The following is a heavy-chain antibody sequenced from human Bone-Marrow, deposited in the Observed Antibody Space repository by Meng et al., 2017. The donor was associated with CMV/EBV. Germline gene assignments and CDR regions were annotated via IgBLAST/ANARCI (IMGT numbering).Heavy chain of an antibody. D-gene: IGHD6-6*01. V-gene: IGHV3-74*01. Sequence: GESLKISCAASGFTFSSYWMHWVRQAPGKGLVWVSRINSDGSSTSYADSVKGRFTISRDNAKNTLYLQMNSLRAEDTAVYYCARGARQYSSSFVFYWGQGTLVAASS. CDR2: INSDGSST. J-gene: IGHJ4*02. CDR3: ARGARQYSSSFVFY. CDR1: GFTFSSYW.